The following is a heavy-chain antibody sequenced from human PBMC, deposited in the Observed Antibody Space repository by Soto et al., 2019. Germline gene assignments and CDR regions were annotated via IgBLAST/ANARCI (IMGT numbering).Heavy chain of an antibody. D-gene: IGHD3-22*01. J-gene: IGHJ4*02. V-gene: IGHV3-23*01. Sequence: EVQLLESGGALVQPGESLRLSCAASGFTFSFCAMSWVRQAPGKGLEWVSSMRGSNSDTYYADSVKGRFTISRDNSKNTLYLQMNSLRVEDTALYYCVKGHSDSYYYFDYWGQGALVTVSS. CDR1: GFTFSFCA. CDR3: VKGHSDSYYYFDY. CDR2: MRGSNSDT.